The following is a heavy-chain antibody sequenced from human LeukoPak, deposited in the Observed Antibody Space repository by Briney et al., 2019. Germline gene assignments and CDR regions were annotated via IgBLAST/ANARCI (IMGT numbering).Heavy chain of an antibody. Sequence: GGSLRLSCAASGFTFNSYWMTWVRQPPGKGLVWVSRSNRDDSVTNYADSVKGRFTISRDNAKNTLYLQMNSLRAADTAVYYCARDLSSHYGSGSYRGCNYWGQGTLVTVSS. CDR1: GFTFNSYW. CDR2: SNRDDSVT. V-gene: IGHV3-74*01. CDR3: ARDLSSHYGSGSYRGCNY. D-gene: IGHD3-10*01. J-gene: IGHJ4*02.